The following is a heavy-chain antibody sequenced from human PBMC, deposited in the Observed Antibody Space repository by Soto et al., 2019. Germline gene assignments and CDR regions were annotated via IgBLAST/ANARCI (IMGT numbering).Heavy chain of an antibody. CDR2: IYWRDDK. D-gene: IGHD2-15*01. V-gene: IGHV2-5*08. CDR1: GFSLSTTEVR. Sequence: SGPTLVNPTQTLTMTCTVSGFSLSTTEVRMSWLRQPPGKALEWLALIYWRDDKRYSPSLKSRLTITKDTSKNQVVLTMTSLDPVDTATYYCAQRRCSGGSCYNVFDIWGQGAMVTVSS. J-gene: IGHJ3*02. CDR3: AQRRCSGGSCYNVFDI.